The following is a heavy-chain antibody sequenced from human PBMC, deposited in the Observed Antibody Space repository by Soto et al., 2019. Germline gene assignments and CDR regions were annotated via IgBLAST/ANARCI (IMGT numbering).Heavy chain of an antibody. CDR2: IYYSGST. V-gene: IGHV4-59*01. CDR1: GGSISSYY. Sequence: SETLSLTCTVSGGSISSYYWSWIRQPPGKGLEWIGYIYYSGSTNYNPSLKSRVTISVDTSKNQFSLKLSSVTAADTAVYYCAREGCSSTSCYPHYFYYGMDVWGQGTTVTVSS. J-gene: IGHJ6*02. CDR3: AREGCSSTSCYPHYFYYGMDV. D-gene: IGHD2-2*01.